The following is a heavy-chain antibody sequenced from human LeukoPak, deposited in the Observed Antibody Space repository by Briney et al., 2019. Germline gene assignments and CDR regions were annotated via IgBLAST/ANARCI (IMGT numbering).Heavy chain of an antibody. J-gene: IGHJ4*02. CDR3: AKARDASDSSPDY. D-gene: IGHD2-15*01. CDR1: GLTFSSYA. V-gene: IGHV3-23*01. CDR2: ISGSGGNT. Sequence: GGSLRLSCAASGLTFSSYAMSWVRQAPGKGLKWVSTISGSGGNTYYADSVKGRFTISRDNSKNTLFLQMNSLRAEDTAVHYCAKARDASDSSPDYWGQGTLVTVSS.